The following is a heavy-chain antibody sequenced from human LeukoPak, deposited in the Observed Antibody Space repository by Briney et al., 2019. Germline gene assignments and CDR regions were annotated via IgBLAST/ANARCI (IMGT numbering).Heavy chain of an antibody. CDR2: IYSGGST. D-gene: IGHD6-13*01. V-gene: IGHV3-53*01. CDR3: AREGAAAGTEAGYYYYMDV. Sequence: GGSLRLSCAASGCTVSSNYMSWVRQAPGKGLEWVSVIYSGGSTYYADSVKGRFTISRDNSKNTLYLQMNSLRAEDTAVYYCAREGAAAGTEAGYYYYMDVWGKGTTVTVSS. CDR1: GCTVSSNY. J-gene: IGHJ6*03.